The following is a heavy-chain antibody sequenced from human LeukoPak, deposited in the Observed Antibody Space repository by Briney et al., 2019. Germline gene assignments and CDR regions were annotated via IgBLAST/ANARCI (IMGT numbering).Heavy chain of an antibody. CDR3: ARDSAYFDWLTVYYYYYYMDV. V-gene: IGHV3-30*04. CDR1: GFTFSSYA. Sequence: GGSLRLSCAASGFTFSSYAMSWVRQAPGKGLEWVAVISYDGSNKYYADSVKGRFTISRDNSKNTLYLQMNSLRAEDTAVYYCARDSAYFDWLTVYYYYYYMDVWGKGTTVTVSS. D-gene: IGHD3-9*01. CDR2: ISYDGSNK. J-gene: IGHJ6*03.